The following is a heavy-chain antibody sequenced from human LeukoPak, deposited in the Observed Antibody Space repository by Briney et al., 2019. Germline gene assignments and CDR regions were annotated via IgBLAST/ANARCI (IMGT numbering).Heavy chain of an antibody. CDR2: IYYSGST. J-gene: IGHJ3*02. D-gene: IGHD3-10*01. V-gene: IGHV4-39*07. CDR3: ARDSMGSAFDI. Sequence: SETLSLTCTVSGGSISSSSYYWGWIRQPPGKGLEWIGSIYYSGSTYYNPSLKSRVTISVDTSKNQFSLKLSSVTAADTAVYYCARDSMGSAFDIWGQGTMVTVSS. CDR1: GGSISSSSYY.